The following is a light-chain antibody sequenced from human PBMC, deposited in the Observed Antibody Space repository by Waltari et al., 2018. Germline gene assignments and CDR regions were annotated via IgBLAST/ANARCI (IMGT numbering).Light chain of an antibody. CDR3: QQYYNIPWT. J-gene: IGKJ1*01. CDR2: WAS. V-gene: IGKV4-1*01. Sequence: DIVMTQSPDSLAVSLGERATINCKSSQSVLYSSNNKNYLAWYQQKPEQPPKLLIYWASTRESGVPDRFSGSGSGTDFTLTISSLQAEDVAVYYCQQYYNIPWTFGQGTKVEIK. CDR1: QSVLYSSNNKNY.